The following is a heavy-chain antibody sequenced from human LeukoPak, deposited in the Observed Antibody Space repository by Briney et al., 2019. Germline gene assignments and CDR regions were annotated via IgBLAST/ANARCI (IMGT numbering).Heavy chain of an antibody. V-gene: IGHV3-11*06. CDR3: AAIVRGVNPRIGWFDP. Sequence: GGSLRLSCAASGFTFSDYYMSWIRQAPGKGLEWVSYISSSSSYTNYADSVKGRFTISRDNAKNSLYLQMNSLRAEDTAVYYCAAIVRGVNPRIGWFDPWGQGTLVTVSS. D-gene: IGHD3-10*01. CDR1: GFTFSDYY. CDR2: ISSSSSYT. J-gene: IGHJ5*02.